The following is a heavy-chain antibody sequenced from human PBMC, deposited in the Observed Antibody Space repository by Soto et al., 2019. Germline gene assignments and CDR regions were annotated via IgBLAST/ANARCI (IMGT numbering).Heavy chain of an antibody. J-gene: IGHJ4*02. CDR3: ANRLGSF. D-gene: IGHD3-16*01. Sequence: QVQLQQWGTGLLKPSETLSLTCAVYGGSFSTYYWAWIRQPPGKGLEWIGETHHSGSTTYSPSLMRRVSISIDTYRTQFSLKLRAVPDADKGVYYCANRLGSFWGQGTLVNVSS. V-gene: IGHV4-34*01. CDR2: THHSGST. CDR1: GGSFSTYY.